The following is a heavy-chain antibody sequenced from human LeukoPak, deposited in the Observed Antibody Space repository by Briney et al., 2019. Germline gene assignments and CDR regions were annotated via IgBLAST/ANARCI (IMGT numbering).Heavy chain of an antibody. CDR3: ARVQDVYDFWSGYYFYFDY. CDR2: IKQDGSEK. J-gene: IGHJ4*02. CDR1: GFTFSSYW. Sequence: GGSLRLSCAASGFTFSSYWMSWVRQAPGKGLEWVANIKQDGSEKYYVDSVKGRFTISRDNAKNSLYLQMNSLRAEDTAVYHCARVQDVYDFWSGYYFYFDYWGQGTLVTVSS. V-gene: IGHV3-7*01. D-gene: IGHD3-3*01.